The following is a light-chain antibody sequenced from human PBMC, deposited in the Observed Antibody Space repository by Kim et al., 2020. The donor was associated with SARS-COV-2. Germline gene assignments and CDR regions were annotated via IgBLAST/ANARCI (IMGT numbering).Light chain of an antibody. CDR2: DVT. J-gene: IGLJ3*02. V-gene: IGLV2-14*03. CDR1: SSDVGAYTY. CDR3: ASYTTRSTWV. Sequence: QSALTQPASVSGSPGQSITFSCTGTSSDVGAYTYVSWYQQHPNKAPKLMIYDVTKRPSGVSNRFSGSKSGNTASLTISVLQAEDEADYYCASYTTRSTWVFGGGTQLTVL.